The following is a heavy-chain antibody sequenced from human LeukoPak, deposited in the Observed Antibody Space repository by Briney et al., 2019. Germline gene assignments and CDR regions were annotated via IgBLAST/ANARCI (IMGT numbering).Heavy chain of an antibody. CDR3: ARIPAAIRKGFDY. CDR2: IYYSGST. D-gene: IGHD2-2*02. J-gene: IGHJ4*02. Sequence: SETLSLTCTVSGGSISSGGYYWSWIRQHPGKGLEWIGYIYYSGSTYYIPSLKSRVTISVDTSKNQFSLKLSSVTAADTAVYYCARIPAAIRKGFDYWGQGTLVTVSS. V-gene: IGHV4-31*03. CDR1: GGSISSGGYY.